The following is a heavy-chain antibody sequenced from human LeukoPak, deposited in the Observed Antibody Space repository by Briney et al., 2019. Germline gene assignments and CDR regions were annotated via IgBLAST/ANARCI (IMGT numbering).Heavy chain of an antibody. CDR1: GGTFSSYA. J-gene: IGHJ4*02. Sequence: SVKVSCKASGGTFSSYAISWVRQAPGQGLEWMGGIIPIFGTANYAQKFQGRATITADESTSTAYMELSSLRSEDTAVYYCARAYGSGSVADDYWGQGTLVTVSS. CDR2: IIPIFGTA. D-gene: IGHD3-10*01. CDR3: ARAYGSGSVADDY. V-gene: IGHV1-69*13.